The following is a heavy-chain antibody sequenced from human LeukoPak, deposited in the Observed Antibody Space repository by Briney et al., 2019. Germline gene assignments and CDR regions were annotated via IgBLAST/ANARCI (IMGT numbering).Heavy chain of an antibody. D-gene: IGHD6-19*01. Sequence: ASVKVSCKASGYTFTGYYMHWVRQAPGQGLEWMGWINPNSGGTNYAQKFQGRVTMTRDTSISTAYMELSRLRSDDTAVYYCARERTRTGYSSGWYHDYWGQGTLVTVSS. CDR3: ARERTRTGYSSGWYHDY. J-gene: IGHJ4*02. CDR2: INPNSGGT. CDR1: GYTFTGYY. V-gene: IGHV1-2*02.